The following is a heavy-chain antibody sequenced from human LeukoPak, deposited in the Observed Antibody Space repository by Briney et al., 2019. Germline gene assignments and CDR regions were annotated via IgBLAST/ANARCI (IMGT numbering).Heavy chain of an antibody. J-gene: IGHJ4*02. V-gene: IGHV3-30*02. CDR2: IRYDGSNK. CDR3: AKDHAVPAAQGGYFAY. Sequence: GGSLRLSCAASGFTFSSYGMHWVRQAPGKGLEWVAFIRYDGSNKYYADSVKGRFTISRDNSKNTLYLQMNSLRAEDTAVYYCAKDHAVPAAQGGYFAYWGQGTLVTVSS. D-gene: IGHD2-2*01. CDR1: GFTFSSYG.